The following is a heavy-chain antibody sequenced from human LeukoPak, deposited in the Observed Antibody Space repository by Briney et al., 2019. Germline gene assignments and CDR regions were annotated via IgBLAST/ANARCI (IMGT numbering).Heavy chain of an antibody. CDR3: AKEQRIVVVPAADGPFFDY. V-gene: IGHV3-23*01. J-gene: IGHJ4*02. CDR1: GFTFSSYA. Sequence: GGSLRLSCAASGFTFSSYAMSWVRQAPGKGLEWVSAISGSGGSTYYADSVKGRFTISRDNAKNSLYLQMNSLRAEDTAVYYCAKEQRIVVVPAADGPFFDYWGQGTLVTVSS. D-gene: IGHD2-2*01. CDR2: ISGSGGST.